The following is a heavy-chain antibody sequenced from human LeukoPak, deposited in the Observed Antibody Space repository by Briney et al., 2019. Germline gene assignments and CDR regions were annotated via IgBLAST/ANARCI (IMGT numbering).Heavy chain of an antibody. Sequence: SETLSLTCIVSGGSISSTNYYWGWIRQPPGKGLGWIGSSYYSGSTYYNPSLERRVTTSVDTSKNQFSLELISVTAADTAVYSDASHFDISTDGGYWGQGILVTVSS. CDR1: GGSISSTNYY. CDR3: ASHFDISTDGGY. CDR2: SYYSGST. D-gene: IGHD3-9*01. J-gene: IGHJ4*02. V-gene: IGHV4-39*01.